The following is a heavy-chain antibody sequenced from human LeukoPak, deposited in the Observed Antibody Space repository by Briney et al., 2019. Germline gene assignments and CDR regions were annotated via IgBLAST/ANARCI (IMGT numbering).Heavy chain of an antibody. V-gene: IGHV4-39*02. CDR2: IYYSGSS. Sequence: PSETLSLTCSDSGVSISSSPYHWGWIRQPPGKGLEWIGSIYYSGSSYSNPSLQSRVTMSIDTAKNQFSLKLSSVTAADTAVYYCAREIDYDSTAYVYWGRGTLVTVSS. D-gene: IGHD3-22*01. CDR3: AREIDYDSTAYVY. CDR1: GVSISSSPYH. J-gene: IGHJ4*02.